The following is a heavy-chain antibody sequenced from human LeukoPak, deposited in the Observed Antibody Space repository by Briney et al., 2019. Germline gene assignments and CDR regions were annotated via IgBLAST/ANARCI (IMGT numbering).Heavy chain of an antibody. J-gene: IGHJ4*02. V-gene: IGHV4-59*11. D-gene: IGHD6-19*01. Sequence: PSETLSLTCTVSGGSISSHYWSWIRQPPGKGLEWIGYIYYSGSTNYNPSLKSRVTISVDTSKNQFSLKLSSVTAADTAVYYCARDASYSSGWYDYWGQGTLVTVSS. CDR2: IYYSGST. CDR1: GGSISSHY. CDR3: ARDASYSSGWYDY.